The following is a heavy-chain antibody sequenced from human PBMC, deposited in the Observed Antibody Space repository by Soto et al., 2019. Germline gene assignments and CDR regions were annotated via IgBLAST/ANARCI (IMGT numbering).Heavy chain of an antibody. CDR1: GGTFSSYA. CDR2: IIPIFGTA. CDR3: ARPAMATIEWGYGMDV. D-gene: IGHD5-12*01. J-gene: IGHJ6*02. V-gene: IGHV1-69*12. Sequence: QVQLVQSGAEVKKPGSSVKVSCKASGGTFSSYAISWVRQAPGQGLEWMGGIIPIFGTANYAQKFQGRVTITADEXTXXAYMELSSLRSEDTAVYYCARPAMATIEWGYGMDVWGQGTTVTVSS.